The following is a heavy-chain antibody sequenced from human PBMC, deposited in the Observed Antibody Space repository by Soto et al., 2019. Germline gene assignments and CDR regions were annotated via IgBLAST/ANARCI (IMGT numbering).Heavy chain of an antibody. CDR3: ANLAKNYYHYMDV. CDR2: ISTSGSST. CDR1: GFSFSDYY. V-gene: IGHV3-11*01. Sequence: QVQLVESGGGLVKPGGSLRLSCAASGFSFSDYYMSWIRQAPGKGLEWVSLISTSGSSTDYADSVKGRFTIPRDNAKKSLSLQMNSLRAEDTAVYYCANLAKNYYHYMDVWCKGTTVTVSS. D-gene: IGHD1-26*01. J-gene: IGHJ6*03.